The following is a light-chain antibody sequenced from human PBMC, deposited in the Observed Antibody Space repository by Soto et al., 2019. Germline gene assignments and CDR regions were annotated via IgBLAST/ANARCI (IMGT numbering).Light chain of an antibody. CDR1: RSYNL. Sequence: QSALTQPASVSGSPGQSITISCTGTRSYNLVSWYQQHPGKVPKLMIYEGSKWPSGVSNRFSGSKSGNTASLTISGLQAEDEADYYCCSYAGGTTLVAFGGGTKLTVL. CDR3: CSYAGGTTLVA. V-gene: IGLV2-23*01. CDR2: EGS. J-gene: IGLJ2*01.